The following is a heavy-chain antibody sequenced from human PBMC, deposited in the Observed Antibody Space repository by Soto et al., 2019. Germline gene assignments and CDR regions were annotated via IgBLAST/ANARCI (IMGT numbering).Heavy chain of an antibody. D-gene: IGHD5-18*01. V-gene: IGHV1-69*13. CDR2: IIPIFGTA. CDR1: GGTFSSYA. CDR3: ARECGYSYGSCHYYGMDV. J-gene: IGHJ6*02. Sequence: GASVKVSCKASGGTFSSYAISWVRQAPGQGLEWMGGIIPIFGTANYAQKFQGRVTITADESTSTAYMELSSLRSEDTAVYYCARECGYSYGSCHYYGMDVWGQGTTVTVSS.